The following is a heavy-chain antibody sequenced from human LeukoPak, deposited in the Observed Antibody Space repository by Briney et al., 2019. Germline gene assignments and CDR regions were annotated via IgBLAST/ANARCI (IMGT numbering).Heavy chain of an antibody. V-gene: IGHV3-21*01. CDR2: ISSSSSYI. CDR3: ARPRGGYSYGFGY. CDR1: GFTFSSYS. Sequence: GGSLRLSCAASGFTFSSYSMNWVRQAPGKGLEWVSSISSSSSYIYYADSVKGRFTISRDNAKNSLYLQMNSLRAEDTAVYYCARPRGGYSYGFGYWGQGTLVTVSS. J-gene: IGHJ4*02. D-gene: IGHD5-18*01.